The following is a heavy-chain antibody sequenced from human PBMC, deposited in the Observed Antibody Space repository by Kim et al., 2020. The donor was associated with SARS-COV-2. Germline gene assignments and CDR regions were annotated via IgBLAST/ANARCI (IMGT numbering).Heavy chain of an antibody. CDR1: GFTVSSNY. V-gene: IGHV3-53*01. CDR2: IYSGGST. CDR3: ARGQHRYYFDY. Sequence: GGSLRRSCAASGFTVSSNYMSWVRQAPGKGLEWGSVIYSGGSTYYADSVKGRFTISRDNSKNTLYLQMNSLRAEDTAVYYCARGQHRYYFDYWGQGTLVT. J-gene: IGHJ4*02.